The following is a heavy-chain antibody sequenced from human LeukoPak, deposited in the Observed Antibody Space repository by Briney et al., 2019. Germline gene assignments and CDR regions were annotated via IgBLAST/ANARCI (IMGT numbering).Heavy chain of an antibody. CDR3: ARDLFESACDY. V-gene: IGHV3-48*01. D-gene: IGHD2-21*01. J-gene: IGHJ4*02. CDR2: ISNSGDRI. Sequence: GGSLRLSCTTSGFMSTLYSMSWVRQSPGKGLELISYISNSGDRIYYADSVKGRFTISRDNVKNSLYLQMNSLRAEDSAVYYRARDLFESACDYWGQGTLVTVSS. CDR1: GFMSTLYS.